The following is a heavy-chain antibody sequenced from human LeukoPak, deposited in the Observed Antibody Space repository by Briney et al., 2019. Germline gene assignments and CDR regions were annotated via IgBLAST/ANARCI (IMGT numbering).Heavy chain of an antibody. CDR1: GDTFSTYY. J-gene: IGHJ1*01. V-gene: IGHV1-46*01. CDR3: AREGYCSGASCHSGAHFQH. D-gene: IGHD2-15*01. CDR2: INLSAGAA. Sequence: ASVKVSCKASGDTFSTYYMHWLRQAPGQGLEWMGIINLSAGAATYAQKFQGRVTMTRDMSTSTVYMELSSLRSADTAVYYCAREGYCSGASCHSGAHFQHWGQGTLVTVSS.